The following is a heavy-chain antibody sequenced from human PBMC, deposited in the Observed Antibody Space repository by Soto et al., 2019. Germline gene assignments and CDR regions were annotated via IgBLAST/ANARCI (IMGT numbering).Heavy chain of an antibody. CDR3: AKDREPLSGNYYGCFGE. Sequence: PGGSLRLSCAASGFTFSNYAMNWVRQAPGRGLEWVSAISGNGDSTYYADSVKGRFTISRDNSKNTLYLQVNSLTAEDTAVYYCAKDREPLSGNYYGCFGEWGQGTLVTFAS. J-gene: IGHJ4*02. V-gene: IGHV3-23*01. D-gene: IGHD1-26*01. CDR1: GFTFSNYA. CDR2: ISGNGDST.